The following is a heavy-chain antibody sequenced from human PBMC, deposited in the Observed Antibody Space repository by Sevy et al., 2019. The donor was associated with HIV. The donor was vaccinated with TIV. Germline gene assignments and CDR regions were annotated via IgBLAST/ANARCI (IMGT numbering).Heavy chain of an antibody. Sequence: GGSLRLSCAASGFTFSSYDMHWVRQATGKGLEWVSAIGTAGDTYYPGSVKGRFTISRENAKNSLYLQMNSLRAGDTAVYYCARDSGQHTLDYWGQGTLVTVPS. V-gene: IGHV3-13*01. CDR1: GFTFSSYD. CDR2: IGTAGDT. J-gene: IGHJ4*02. CDR3: ARDSGQHTLDY. D-gene: IGHD2-21*01.